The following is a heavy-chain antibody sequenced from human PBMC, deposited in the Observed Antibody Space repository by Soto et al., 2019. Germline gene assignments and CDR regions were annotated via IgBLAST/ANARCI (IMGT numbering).Heavy chain of an antibody. CDR2: IIPIFGTA. CDR1: GGTFSSYA. D-gene: IGHD6-19*01. J-gene: IGHJ6*02. V-gene: IGHV1-69*12. Sequence: QVQLVQSGAEVKKPGSSVKVSCKASGGTFSSYAISWVRQAPGHGLEWMGGIIPIFGTANYAQKFQGRVTITADESTSPAYMELSSLRSEDTAVYYCARRNEYSSAGSEYYYGMDVWGQGTTVTVSS. CDR3: ARRNEYSSAGSEYYYGMDV.